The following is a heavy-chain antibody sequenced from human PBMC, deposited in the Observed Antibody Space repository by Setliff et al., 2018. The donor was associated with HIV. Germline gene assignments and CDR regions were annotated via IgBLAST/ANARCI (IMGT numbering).Heavy chain of an antibody. J-gene: IGHJ4*02. CDR3: AKNRNLVVVISTFDC. CDR2: ISGGGSIT. V-gene: IGHV3-23*01. Sequence: PGGSRRLSCAASGFTFNSYAMSWVRQAPGKGLEWVSGISGGGSITDYADSVKGRCSISRDNSKNTLYLQMNSLRAEDTAVYYCAKNRNLVVVISTFDCWGQGTLVTVSS. D-gene: IGHD3-22*01. CDR1: GFTFNSYA.